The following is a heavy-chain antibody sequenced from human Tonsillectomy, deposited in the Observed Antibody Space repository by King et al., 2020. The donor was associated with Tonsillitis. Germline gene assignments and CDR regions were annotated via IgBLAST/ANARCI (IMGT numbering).Heavy chain of an antibody. CDR2: INPYGVTT. CDR3: ARNAAAASDLDY. J-gene: IGHJ4*02. D-gene: IGHD6-13*01. CDR1: GYTFTTYY. Sequence: LVQSGAEVKKPGASVKVSCKASGYTFTTYYIHWVRQAPGQGLEWMGIINPYGVTTSYSQKFQGRVSLTSDTSTSTVYMELSSLRSEDTAVYYCARNAAAASDLDYWGQGTLVTVSS. V-gene: IGHV1-46*03.